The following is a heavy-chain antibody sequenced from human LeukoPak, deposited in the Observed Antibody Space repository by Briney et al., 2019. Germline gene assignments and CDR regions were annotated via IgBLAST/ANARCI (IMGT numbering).Heavy chain of an antibody. V-gene: IGHV1-46*01. J-gene: IGHJ6*02. CDR2: INPSGGST. Sequence: ASVKVSCKASGYTLTSYYTHWVRQAPGQGLEWMGIINPSGGSTSYAQKFQGRVTMTRDTSTSTVYMELSSLRSEDTAVYYCARGGDITMVRRGVYGMDVWGQGTTVTVSS. D-gene: IGHD3-10*01. CDR3: ARGGDITMVRRGVYGMDV. CDR1: GYTLTSYY.